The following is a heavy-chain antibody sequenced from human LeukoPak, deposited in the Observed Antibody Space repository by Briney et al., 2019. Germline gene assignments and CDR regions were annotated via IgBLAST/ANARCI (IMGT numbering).Heavy chain of an antibody. V-gene: IGHV3-21*01. Sequence: PGGSLRLSCAASGFTFSSYSMNWVRQAPGKGLVWVSSISSSSSYIYYADSVKGRFTISRDNAKNSLYLQMNSLRAEDTAVYYCASQGFGEPSPFGYWGQGTLVTVSS. CDR3: ASQGFGEPSPFGY. J-gene: IGHJ4*02. CDR2: ISSSSSYI. D-gene: IGHD3-10*01. CDR1: GFTFSSYS.